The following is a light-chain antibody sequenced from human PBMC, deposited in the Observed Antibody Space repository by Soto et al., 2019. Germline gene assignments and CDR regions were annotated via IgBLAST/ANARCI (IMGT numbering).Light chain of an antibody. J-gene: IGKJ5*01. CDR2: DTS. CDR3: QQRNSWPPTFT. V-gene: IGKV3-11*01. Sequence: EIVLTQSPATLSLSPGERATLSCRASQSVGSFLAWYQQKPGQAPRLLIYDTSIRATGIPARFSGSGSGTDITLTISSLEPEDFAFYYCQQRNSWPPTFTFGQGTRLEIK. CDR1: QSVGSF.